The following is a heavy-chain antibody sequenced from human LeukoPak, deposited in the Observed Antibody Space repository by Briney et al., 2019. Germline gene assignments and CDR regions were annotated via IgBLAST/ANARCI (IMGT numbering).Heavy chain of an antibody. Sequence: PAETLSLTCTVSGGSISSGGYYWSWIRQPPGMGLEWIGYIYHSGSTYYNPSLKSRVTISVDRSKNQFSLKLSSVTAADTAVYYCARDHVVPAAIPAGYYYYYMDVWGKGTTVTVSS. CDR2: IYHSGST. D-gene: IGHD2-2*02. CDR1: GGSISSGGYY. CDR3: ARDHVVPAAIPAGYYYYYMDV. J-gene: IGHJ6*03. V-gene: IGHV4-30-2*01.